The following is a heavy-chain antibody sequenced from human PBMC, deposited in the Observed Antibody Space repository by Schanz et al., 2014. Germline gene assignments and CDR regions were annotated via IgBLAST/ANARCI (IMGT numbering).Heavy chain of an antibody. CDR1: GFTFRTYG. CDR2: IRYDGSKI. Sequence: QVHLVESGGGVVQPGGSLRLSCAASGFTFRTYGMHWVRQAPGKGMEWVAFIRYDGSKIYYADSVKGRFTISRDNAKNSLYLQMNSLRAEDTAVYYCAREKRRTEVVLDHWGQGTLVTVS. V-gene: IGHV3-30*02. CDR3: AREKRRTEVVLDH. J-gene: IGHJ4*02.